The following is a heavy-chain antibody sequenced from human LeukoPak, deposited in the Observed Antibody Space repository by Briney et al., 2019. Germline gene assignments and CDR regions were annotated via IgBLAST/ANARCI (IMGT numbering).Heavy chain of an antibody. D-gene: IGHD2-2*01. V-gene: IGHV3-11*01. Sequence: GGSLRLSCAASGFTFSDYCMSWIRQAPGKGLEWVSYISSSGSTTYYADSVKGRFTISRDNAKNSLYLQMNSLRAEDTAVYYCARTEYCSSTSCYVGGVFDYWGQGTLVTVSS. J-gene: IGHJ4*02. CDR1: GFTFSDYC. CDR3: ARTEYCSSTSCYVGGVFDY. CDR2: ISSSGSTT.